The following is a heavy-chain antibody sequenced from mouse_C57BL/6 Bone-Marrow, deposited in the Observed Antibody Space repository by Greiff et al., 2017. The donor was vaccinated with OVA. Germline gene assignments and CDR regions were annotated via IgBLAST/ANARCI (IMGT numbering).Heavy chain of an antibody. CDR3: ASRINYNFDY. Sequence: QVQLKESGAELAKPGASVKLSCKASGYTFTSYWMHWVKQRPGQGLEWIGYINPSSGYTKYNQKFKDKATLTADKSSSTAYMQLISLTYEVSAVYYCASRINYNFDYWGQGTTLTVSS. CDR1: GYTFTSYW. J-gene: IGHJ2*01. D-gene: IGHD2-1*01. V-gene: IGHV1-7*01. CDR2: INPSSGYT.